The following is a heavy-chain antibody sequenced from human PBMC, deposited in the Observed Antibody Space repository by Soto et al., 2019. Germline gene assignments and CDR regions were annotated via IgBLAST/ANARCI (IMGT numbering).Heavy chain of an antibody. V-gene: IGHV3-23*01. Sequence: EVHLLESGGALVQPGGSLRLSCEASGFTYVKYAMSWVRQAPGKGLEWVSGISGDAGRTFYADSVKGRFTIFRDNSKNPVYLPMNSLRVEDTAVYYCVKDTVVVINGGDFDYWGQGTLVTVSS. CDR3: VKDTVVVINGGDFDY. CDR1: GFTYVKYA. J-gene: IGHJ4*02. D-gene: IGHD3-22*01. CDR2: ISGDAGRT.